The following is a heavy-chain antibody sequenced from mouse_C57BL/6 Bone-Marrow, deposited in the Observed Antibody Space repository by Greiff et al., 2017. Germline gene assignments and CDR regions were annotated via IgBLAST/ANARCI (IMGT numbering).Heavy chain of an antibody. J-gene: IGHJ1*03. D-gene: IGHD1-1*01. CDR2: SYPGDGDT. CDR1: GYAFSSYW. Sequence: QVHVKQSGAELVKPGASVKISCKASGYAFSSYWMNWVKQRPGKGLEWIGQSYPGDGDTNYNGKFKGKATLTADKSSSTAYMQLSSLTSEDSAVYFCAREMYYYGSRYFDVWGTGTTVTVSS. CDR3: AREMYYYGSRYFDV. V-gene: IGHV1-80*01.